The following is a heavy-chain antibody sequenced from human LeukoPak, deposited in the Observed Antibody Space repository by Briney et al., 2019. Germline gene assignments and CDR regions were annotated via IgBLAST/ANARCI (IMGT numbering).Heavy chain of an antibody. CDR1: GYSISSGYY. J-gene: IGHJ5*02. D-gene: IGHD3-10*01. Sequence: SETLSLTCAVSGYSISSGYYWGWIRQPPGKGLEWIGSIYHSGSTYYNPSLKSRVTISVDTSKNQFSLKLSSVTAADTAVYYCASRVYYYGSGSYYSWFDPGGQGTLVTVSS. V-gene: IGHV4-38-2*01. CDR2: IYHSGST. CDR3: ASRVYYYGSGSYYSWFDP.